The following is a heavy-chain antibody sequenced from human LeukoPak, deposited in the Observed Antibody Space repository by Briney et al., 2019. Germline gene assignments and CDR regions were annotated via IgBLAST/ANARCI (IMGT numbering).Heavy chain of an antibody. CDR3: AKDPSLWFGWGPSFDP. CDR2: ISYDAINK. CDR1: GFTFRSYA. D-gene: IGHD3-10*01. J-gene: IGHJ5*02. V-gene: IGHV3-30*18. Sequence: GGSLRLSCAASGFTFRSYAMHWVRQAPGKGLEWVAVISYDAINKYYADSVKGRFTISRDNSKNTLYLQMNSLRAEDTAVYYCAKDPSLWFGWGPSFDPWGQGTLVTVSS.